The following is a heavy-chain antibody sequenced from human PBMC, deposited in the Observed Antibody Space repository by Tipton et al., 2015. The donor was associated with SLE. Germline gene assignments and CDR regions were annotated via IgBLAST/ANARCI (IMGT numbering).Heavy chain of an antibody. J-gene: IGHJ5*02. D-gene: IGHD5-18*01. V-gene: IGHV1-46*01. CDR2: INPSGGST. CDR1: GYDFTNYW. CDR3: ARVMDTWFDP. Sequence: QLVQSGAEVKKPGESLKISCKGSGYDFTNYWIGWVRQMPGEGLEWMGIINPSGGSTSYAQKFQGRVTMTRNTSISTAYMELSSLRSEDTAVYYCARVMDTWFDPWGQGTLVTVSS.